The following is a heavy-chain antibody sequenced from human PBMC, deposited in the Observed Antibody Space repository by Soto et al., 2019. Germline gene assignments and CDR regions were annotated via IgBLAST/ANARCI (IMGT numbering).Heavy chain of an antibody. CDR1: CYTVTSYG. V-gene: IGHV1-18*04. CDR2: ISAYNGNT. J-gene: IGHJ6*02. Sequence: ASVKVSCKASCYTVTSYGISWVRQAPGQGLEWMGWISAYNGNTNYSQKLQGRVTMTTDTSTSTAYMELRSLRSDDTAVYYCARDSDFWSGPDDYYYYGMDVWGQGTTVTVSS. D-gene: IGHD3-3*01. CDR3: ARDSDFWSGPDDYYYYGMDV.